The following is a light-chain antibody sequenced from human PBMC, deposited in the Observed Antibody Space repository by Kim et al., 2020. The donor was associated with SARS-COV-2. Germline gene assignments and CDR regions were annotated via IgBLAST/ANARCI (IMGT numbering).Light chain of an antibody. CDR2: GKN. Sequence: VALGQTDTTTCQGDSLRSYYAGWYQQKPGQGPVLVIYGKNNRPSGIPDRFSGSSSGNTASLTITGAQAEDEADYYCNSRDSSGNRPFGGGTQLTVL. V-gene: IGLV3-19*01. J-gene: IGLJ2*01. CDR3: NSRDSSGNRP. CDR1: SLRSYY.